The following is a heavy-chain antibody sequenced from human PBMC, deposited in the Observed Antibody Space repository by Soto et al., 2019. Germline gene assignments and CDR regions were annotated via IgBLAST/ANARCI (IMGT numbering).Heavy chain of an antibody. CDR3: ARQHYYDSSGYYTWN. CDR2: IYYSGST. J-gene: IGHJ4*02. CDR1: GGSISSYY. Sequence: PSETLALTCTVSGGSISSYYWSWIRQPPGKGLEWIGYIYYSGSTNYNPSLKSRVTISVDTSKNQFSLKLSSVTAADTAVYYCARQHYYDSSGYYTWNWGQGTLVTVSS. V-gene: IGHV4-59*01. D-gene: IGHD3-22*01.